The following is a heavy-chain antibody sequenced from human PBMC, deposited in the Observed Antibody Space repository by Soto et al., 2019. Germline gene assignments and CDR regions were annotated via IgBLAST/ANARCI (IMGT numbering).Heavy chain of an antibody. CDR1: GYTFTISG. Sequence: DSVKVSCQASGYTFTISGISWVRQAPGQGLEWMGWISAYNGNTNYAQKLQGRVTMTTDTSTSTAYMELRSLRSDDTAVYYCAREGNYYDSSGYGPDAFDIWGQGTMVTVSS. D-gene: IGHD3-22*01. J-gene: IGHJ3*02. CDR2: ISAYNGNT. V-gene: IGHV1-18*01. CDR3: AREGNYYDSSGYGPDAFDI.